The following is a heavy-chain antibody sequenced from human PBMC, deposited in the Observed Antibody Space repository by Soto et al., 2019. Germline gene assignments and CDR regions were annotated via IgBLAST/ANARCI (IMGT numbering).Heavy chain of an antibody. J-gene: IGHJ6*02. Sequence: EVQLVESGGGLVQPGGSLRLSCAASGFSFNRHWMSWVRQAPGKGLQWVASIKRDGSEKYYVDSVKGRFTISRDNVKNSLSLQMNSLRAEDTAVYYCARDPYYYDSHYYYGMDVWGQGTTVPVSS. D-gene: IGHD3-22*01. CDR1: GFSFNRHW. CDR3: ARDPYYYDSHYYYGMDV. CDR2: IKRDGSEK. V-gene: IGHV3-7*01.